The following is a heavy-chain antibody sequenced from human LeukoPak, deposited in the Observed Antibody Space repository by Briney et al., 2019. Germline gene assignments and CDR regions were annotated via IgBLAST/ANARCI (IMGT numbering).Heavy chain of an antibody. D-gene: IGHD2-15*01. V-gene: IGHV3-23*01. CDR2: ISGGGGST. Sequence: PGGSLRLSCAASGFTFSSYAMSWVRQAPGKGLEWVSGISGGGGSTHYADSVKGRFTISRDNFKDTLYLQMNSLRAEDTALYYCAKGTDCSGGQCYQYFFDYWGQGSLVTVSS. J-gene: IGHJ4*02. CDR3: AKGTDCSGGQCYQYFFDY. CDR1: GFTFSSYA.